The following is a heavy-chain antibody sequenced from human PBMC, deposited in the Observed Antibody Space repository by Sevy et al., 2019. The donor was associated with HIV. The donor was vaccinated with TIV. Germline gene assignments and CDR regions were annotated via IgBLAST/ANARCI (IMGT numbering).Heavy chain of an antibody. CDR2: ISGSGDRT. D-gene: IGHD3-22*01. CDR1: GFSFSTYD. J-gene: IGHJ4*02. V-gene: IGHV3-23*01. CDR3: AKEQSSGYFDY. Sequence: GGYLRLSCAASGFSFSTYDITWVRQAPGKGLEWISGISGSGDRTYYADSVKGRFTIFRDNSENTLYLQMNSLRAEYTAVYFYAKEQSSGYFDYWGQGTLVTVSS.